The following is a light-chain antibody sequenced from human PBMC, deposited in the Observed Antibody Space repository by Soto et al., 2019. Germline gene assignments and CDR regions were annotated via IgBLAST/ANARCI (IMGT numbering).Light chain of an antibody. CDR3: LLRSGVAGV. J-gene: IGLJ3*02. V-gene: IGLV7-43*01. Sequence: QSVVTQEPSLTVSPGGTVTLTCASSAGAVTSGHYPNWFQQKLGQPPKPLIYKTDNRHSWTPARFSGSLLGGKAVLILSGVQPEDEAEYYCLLRSGVAGVFGGGTKLTVL. CDR1: AGAVTSGHY. CDR2: KTD.